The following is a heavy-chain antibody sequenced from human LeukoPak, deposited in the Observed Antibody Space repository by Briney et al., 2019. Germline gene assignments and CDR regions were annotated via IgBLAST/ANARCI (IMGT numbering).Heavy chain of an antibody. Sequence: GASVKVSCKASGGTLSSYAISWVRQAPGQGLEWMGGIIPIFGTANYAQKFQGRVTITADKSTSTAYMELSSLRSEDTAVYYCARYYDILTGYKRYYFDYWGQGTLVTVSS. V-gene: IGHV1-69*06. CDR1: GGTLSSYA. CDR3: ARYYDILTGYKRYYFDY. CDR2: IIPIFGTA. J-gene: IGHJ4*02. D-gene: IGHD3-9*01.